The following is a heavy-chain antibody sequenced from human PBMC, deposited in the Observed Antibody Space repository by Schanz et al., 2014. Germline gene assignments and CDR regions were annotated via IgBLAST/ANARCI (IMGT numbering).Heavy chain of an antibody. V-gene: IGHV3-7*05. J-gene: IGHJ3*02. D-gene: IGHD3-10*01. CDR1: PFTFSSDW. CDR2: IKEDGSVK. Sequence: EVQLAESGGGLVQPGGSLRLSCAASPFTFSSDWMSWVRQAPGKGLEWVANIKEDGSVKDYVDSVKGRFTISRDNSKNTLYLQMNSLRAEDTAVYYCAKGRFGELSAFDIWGQGTMVTVSS. CDR3: AKGRFGELSAFDI.